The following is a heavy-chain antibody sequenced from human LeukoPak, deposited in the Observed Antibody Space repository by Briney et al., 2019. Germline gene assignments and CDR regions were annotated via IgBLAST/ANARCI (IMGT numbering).Heavy chain of an antibody. J-gene: IGHJ5*02. CDR1: GGSISSYY. D-gene: IGHD3-22*01. CDR3: ARHLEYYDSSGYYP. CDR2: IYYSGST. Sequence: SETLSLTCTVSGGSISSYYWSWIRQPPGKGLEWIGYIYYSGSTNYNPSLKSRVTISVDTSKNQFSLKLSSVTAADTAVYYCARHLEYYDSSGYYPWGQGTLVTVSS. V-gene: IGHV4-59*08.